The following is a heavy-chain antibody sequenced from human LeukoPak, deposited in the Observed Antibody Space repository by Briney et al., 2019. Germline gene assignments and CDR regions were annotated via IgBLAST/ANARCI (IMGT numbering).Heavy chain of an antibody. J-gene: IGHJ4*02. Sequence: GGTLRLSCEASGFTFSSYGMSWVRQAPGKGLEWVSGISGSGGSIYYADSLKGRFTISKDNSKNTLYLQMNSLRAEDTAVYYCAKDHTVGATFGVYFDYWGQGTLVTV. CDR2: ISGSGGSI. CDR1: GFTFSSYG. CDR3: AKDHTVGATFGVYFDY. V-gene: IGHV3-23*01. D-gene: IGHD1-26*01.